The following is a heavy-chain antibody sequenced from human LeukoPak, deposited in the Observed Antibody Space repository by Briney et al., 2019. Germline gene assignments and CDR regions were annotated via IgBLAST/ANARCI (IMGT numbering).Heavy chain of an antibody. CDR3: ASRDDYGGKLDP. Sequence: VASVKVSCKASGGTFSSYAISWVRQAPGQGLEWMGGIIPIFGTANYAQKLQGRVTITTDESTSTAYMELSSLRSEDTAVYYCASRDDYGGKLDPWGQGTLVTVSS. D-gene: IGHD4-23*01. CDR2: IIPIFGTA. J-gene: IGHJ5*02. CDR1: GGTFSSYA. V-gene: IGHV1-69*05.